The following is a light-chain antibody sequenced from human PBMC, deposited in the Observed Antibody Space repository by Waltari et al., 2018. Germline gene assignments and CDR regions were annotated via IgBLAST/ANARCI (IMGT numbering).Light chain of an antibody. CDR3: QQRSNWPPYT. CDR2: DAS. J-gene: IGKJ2*01. V-gene: IGKV3-11*01. Sequence: EIVLTQSPATLSLSPGERATLSCRASQSVSSYLAWYQQKPGQAPRLLIYDASNRATGIPARFSCSVSGTDFTLTIRSLEPEDFAVYYCQQRSNWPPYTFGQGTKLEI. CDR1: QSVSSY.